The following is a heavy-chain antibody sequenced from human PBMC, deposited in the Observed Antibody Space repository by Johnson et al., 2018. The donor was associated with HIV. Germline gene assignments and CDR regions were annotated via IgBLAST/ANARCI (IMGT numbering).Heavy chain of an antibody. CDR2: IGGSGTNT. CDR1: GFTFDDYA. V-gene: IGHV3-23*04. J-gene: IGHJ3*02. D-gene: IGHD4-23*01. CDR3: ARDFNSGSPDGAFDI. Sequence: EVHLVESGGGLVQPGRSLRLSCAASGFTFDDYAMHWVRQAPGKGLEWVSGIGGSGTNTYYADSVKGRFTISRDNSKNTLYLQMNSLRAEDTTVYYCARDFNSGSPDGAFDIWGQGTMVTVSS.